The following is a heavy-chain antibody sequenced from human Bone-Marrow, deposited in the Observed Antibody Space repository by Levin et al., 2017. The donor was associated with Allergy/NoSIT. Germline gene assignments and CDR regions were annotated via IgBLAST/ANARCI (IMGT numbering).Heavy chain of an antibody. V-gene: IGHV5-51*01. CDR3: ARQQEQMDAFDV. Sequence: AGESLKISCKDSGYSFTSFWIGWVRQMPGKGLEWMGIIYPADSDTKYSPSFQGHVTISADKSVNTAYLQWSSLRASDTAIYYCARQQEQMDAFDVWGQGTLVTVSS. CDR2: IYPADSDT. D-gene: IGHD1-26*01. J-gene: IGHJ3*01. CDR1: GYSFTSFW.